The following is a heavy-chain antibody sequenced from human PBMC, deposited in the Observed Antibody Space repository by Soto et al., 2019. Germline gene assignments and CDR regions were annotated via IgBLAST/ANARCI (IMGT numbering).Heavy chain of an antibody. Sequence: EVQLVESGGGLVQPGRSLRLSCAASGFTFDDFAMHWVRQPPGKGLEWVSGISWNSASIVCADSVKGRFTISRDNAKNSLYLQLDSLGVEDTAFYYCAKGPGLVASSGSPDSWGQGTLVSVSS. CDR2: ISWNSASI. V-gene: IGHV3-9*01. CDR3: AKGPGLVASSGSPDS. D-gene: IGHD2-8*02. J-gene: IGHJ4*02. CDR1: GFTFDDFA.